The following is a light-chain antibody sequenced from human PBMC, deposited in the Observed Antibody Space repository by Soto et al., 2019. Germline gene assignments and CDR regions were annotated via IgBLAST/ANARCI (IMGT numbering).Light chain of an antibody. V-gene: IGLV2-14*01. Sequence: QSALTQPASVSGSPGQSITISCTGTTSDVGGYNYVSWYHQHPGKAPKLVVYEVTYRPSGVSDRFSGSKSGNTASLTISGLQAEDEADYYCSSYTPSSTLVFGTGTTLTVL. J-gene: IGLJ1*01. CDR1: TSDVGGYNY. CDR3: SSYTPSSTLV. CDR2: EVT.